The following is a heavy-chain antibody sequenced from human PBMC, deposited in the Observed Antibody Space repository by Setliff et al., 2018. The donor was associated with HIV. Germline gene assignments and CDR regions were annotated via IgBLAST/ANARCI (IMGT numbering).Heavy chain of an antibody. CDR2: IYYSGSI. Sequence: PSETLSLTCTVSGGSISSSSYYWGWIRQPPGKGLEWIGNIYYSGSIYYNPSLKSRVTISVDTSKNQFSLRLSSVTAADTAVYYCAGGSMYAYWGQGTLVTVSS. CDR1: GGSISSSSYY. D-gene: IGHD2-8*01. V-gene: IGHV4-39*01. J-gene: IGHJ4*02. CDR3: AGGSMYAY.